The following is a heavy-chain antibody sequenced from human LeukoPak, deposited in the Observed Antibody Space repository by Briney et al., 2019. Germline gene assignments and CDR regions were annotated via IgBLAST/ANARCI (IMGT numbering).Heavy chain of an antibody. CDR3: AKGDNDILTGYYNSFDY. CDR1: GFTFSSYA. D-gene: IGHD3-9*01. Sequence: GGSLRLSCAASGFTFSSYAMSWVRQAPGKGLEWVSTINENGGGTFYADSVKGRFTISRDNSKNTLYLQMNSLRAGDTAVYYCAKGDNDILTGYYNSFDYWGQGTLVTVSS. J-gene: IGHJ4*02. CDR2: INENGGGT. V-gene: IGHV3-23*01.